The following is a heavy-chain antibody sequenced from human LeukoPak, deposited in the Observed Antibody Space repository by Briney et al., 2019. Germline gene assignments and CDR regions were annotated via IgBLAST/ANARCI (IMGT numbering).Heavy chain of an antibody. CDR2: IRSKANSYAT. D-gene: IGHD2-21*02. CDR1: GFTFSGSA. Sequence: GGSLRLSCAASGFTFSGSAMHWVRQASGKGLEWVGRIRSKANSYATAYAASVKGRFTISRDDSKNTAYLQMNSLKTEDTAVYYCTSGNVAYCGGDCYSALFDYWGQGTLVTVSS. J-gene: IGHJ4*02. V-gene: IGHV3-73*01. CDR3: TSGNVAYCGGDCYSALFDY.